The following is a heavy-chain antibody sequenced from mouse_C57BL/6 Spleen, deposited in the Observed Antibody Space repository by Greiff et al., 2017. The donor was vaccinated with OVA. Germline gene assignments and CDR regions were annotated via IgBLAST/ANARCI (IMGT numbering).Heavy chain of an antibody. V-gene: IGHV7-4*01. CDR2: IRNKANGYTT. J-gene: IGHJ4*01. CDR3: VKALITAPVMDY. Sequence: EVQVVEPGGGLVQPGASLRLSCAASGFTFTDYYMSWVRQPPGQAPEWLALIRNKANGYTTDYTASVKARFTISRDNSQTILYLQMHTLRASDSATYYCVKALITAPVMDYWGTGTTVTVSS. CDR1: GFTFTDYY. D-gene: IGHD1-1*01.